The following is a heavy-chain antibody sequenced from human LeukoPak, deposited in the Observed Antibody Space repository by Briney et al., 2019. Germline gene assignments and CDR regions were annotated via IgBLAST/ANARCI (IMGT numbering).Heavy chain of an antibody. CDR2: IKQDGSKK. Sequence: GGSLRLSCAASGFTFSNAYMNWVRQAPGKGLEWVANIKQDGSKKSYEDSVKGRFTISRDNAKNSLYLQMNSLRAEDTAIYYCTRVGYIDEGIDYWGQGTLVTVSS. CDR1: GFTFSNAY. V-gene: IGHV3-7*04. J-gene: IGHJ4*02. D-gene: IGHD5-24*01. CDR3: TRVGYIDEGIDY.